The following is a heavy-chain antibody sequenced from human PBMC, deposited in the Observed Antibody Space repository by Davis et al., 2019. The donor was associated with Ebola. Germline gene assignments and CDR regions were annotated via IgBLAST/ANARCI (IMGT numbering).Heavy chain of an antibody. J-gene: IGHJ5*02. D-gene: IGHD4-17*01. CDR3: ARDDYGDNWFDP. CDR1: RYTFTSSG. V-gene: IGHV1-18*01. Sequence: ASVNVSCMASRYTFTSSGISWVRQAPGQGLEWMGWISAYNGNTNYAQKLQGRVTMTTDTSTSTAYMELRSLRSDDTAVYYSARDDYGDNWFDPWGQGTLVTVSS. CDR2: ISAYNGNT.